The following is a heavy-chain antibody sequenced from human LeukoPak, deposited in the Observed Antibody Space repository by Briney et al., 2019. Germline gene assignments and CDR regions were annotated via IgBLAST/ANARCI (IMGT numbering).Heavy chain of an antibody. CDR3: ARGRNDSYCSSTSCYDSSATFDY. V-gene: IGHV4-34*01. J-gene: IGHJ4*02. Sequence: TSETLSLTCAVYGGSFRGYYWSWIRQPPGKGLEWIGEINHSGSTNYNPSLKSRVTISVDTSKNQFSLKLSSVTAADTAVYYCARGRNDSYCSSTSCYDSSATFDYWGQGTLVTVSS. CDR1: GGSFRGYY. CDR2: INHSGST. D-gene: IGHD2-2*01.